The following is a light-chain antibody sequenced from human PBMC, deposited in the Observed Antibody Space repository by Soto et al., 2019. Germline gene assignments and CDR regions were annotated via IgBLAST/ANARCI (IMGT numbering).Light chain of an antibody. CDR3: HQYNSYLYA. J-gene: IGKJ2*01. V-gene: IGKV1-5*03. Sequence: DIQMTQSPSTLSASVGDRVTITCRASQSISGWLAWYQQKPGKAPKLLIYKASTLERGVPSRFSGSGSGTDFTLTVSSLQPDDFASYYCHQYNSYLYAFGQGTKLEIK. CDR1: QSISGW. CDR2: KAS.